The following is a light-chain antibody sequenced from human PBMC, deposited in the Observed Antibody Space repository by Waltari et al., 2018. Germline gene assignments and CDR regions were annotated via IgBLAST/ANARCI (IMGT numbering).Light chain of an antibody. CDR2: DAS. CDR3: QQYNNWPLT. V-gene: IGKV3-15*01. CDR1: QSVSIK. J-gene: IGKJ4*01. Sequence: EIVMTQSPANLSVSPGESATLSCRASQSVSIKLAWYQHKPGQAPRLLISDASTRATVIPPRFSGSGSGTDFTLTISSLQSEDFAVYYCQQYNNWPLTFGGGTKVEIK.